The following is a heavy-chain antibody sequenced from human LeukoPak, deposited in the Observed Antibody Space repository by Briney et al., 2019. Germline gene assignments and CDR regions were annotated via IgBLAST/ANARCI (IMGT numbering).Heavy chain of an antibody. CDR1: GFTVSSNY. Sequence: PGGSLRLSCAASGFTVSSNYMSWVRQAQGKGLEWVSVIYSGGSTYYADSVKGRFTISRDDSKNTLYLQMNSLRAEDTAVYYCASLYYYDSGGRDYWGQGTLVTVSS. D-gene: IGHD3-22*01. CDR3: ASLYYYDSGGRDY. CDR2: IYSGGST. J-gene: IGHJ4*02. V-gene: IGHV3-66*01.